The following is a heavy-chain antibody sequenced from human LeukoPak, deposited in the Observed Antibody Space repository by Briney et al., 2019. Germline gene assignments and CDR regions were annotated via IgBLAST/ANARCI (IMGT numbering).Heavy chain of an antibody. Sequence: PSETLSLTCTVSGGAISSYYWSWIRQPPGKGLEWLGYIYYSGSTNYNPSLKSRVTISVDTSKNQFSLKLSSVTAADTAVYYCARNLYGGNLNYFDYWGQGTLVTVSS. D-gene: IGHD4-23*01. CDR2: IYYSGST. CDR1: GGAISSYY. CDR3: ARNLYGGNLNYFDY. J-gene: IGHJ4*02. V-gene: IGHV4-59*01.